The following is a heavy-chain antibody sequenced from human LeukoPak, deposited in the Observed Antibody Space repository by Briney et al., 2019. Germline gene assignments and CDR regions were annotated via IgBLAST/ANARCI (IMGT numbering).Heavy chain of an antibody. CDR1: GYSIGSGYY. CDR3: ARDVEGVAAARGRRFDP. Sequence: SETLSLTCTVSGYSIGSGYYWGWIRQPPGKGLEWIGSGSTYYNLSLKSRVTISVDRFKNQFSLKLSSVTAADTAVYYCARDVEGVAAARGRRFDPWGQGTLVTVSS. D-gene: IGHD6-13*01. V-gene: IGHV4-38-2*02. J-gene: IGHJ5*02. CDR2: SGST.